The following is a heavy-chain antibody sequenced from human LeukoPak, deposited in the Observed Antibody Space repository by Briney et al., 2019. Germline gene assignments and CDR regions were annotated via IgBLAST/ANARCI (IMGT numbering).Heavy chain of an antibody. J-gene: IGHJ4*02. Sequence: PSETLSLTCAVYGGSFSGYYWSWIRQPPGKGLEWIGEINHSGSTNYNPSLKSRVTISVDTSKNQFSLKLSSVTAADTAVYYCARGSRKGLWFGELLPYFDYWGQGTLVTVSS. V-gene: IGHV4-34*01. CDR2: INHSGST. D-gene: IGHD3-10*01. CDR3: ARGSRKGLWFGELLPYFDY. CDR1: GGSFSGYY.